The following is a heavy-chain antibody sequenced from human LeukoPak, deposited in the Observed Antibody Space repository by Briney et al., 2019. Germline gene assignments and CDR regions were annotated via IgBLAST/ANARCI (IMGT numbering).Heavy chain of an antibody. CDR3: ASGYCSGGGCYSGWYFDL. V-gene: IGHV4-34*01. D-gene: IGHD2-15*01. CDR2: INHSGST. Sequence: PSETLSLTCAVYGGSFSGYYWSWIRQPPGKGLEWIGEINHSGSTNYDPSLKSRVTISIDTSKDQFSLRLSSVTAADTAVYHCASGYCSGGGCYSGWYFDLWGRGTQVTVSS. CDR1: GGSFSGYY. J-gene: IGHJ2*01.